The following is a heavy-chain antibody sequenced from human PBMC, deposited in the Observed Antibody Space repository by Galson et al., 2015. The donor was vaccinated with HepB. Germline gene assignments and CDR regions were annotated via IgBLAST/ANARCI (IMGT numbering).Heavy chain of an antibody. D-gene: IGHD3-22*01. J-gene: IGHJ4*02. V-gene: IGHV3-11*06. CDR1: GFTFSDYY. Sequence: SLRLSCAASGFTFSDYYMSWIRQAPGKGLEWVSYISSSSSYTNYADSVKGRFTISRDNAKNSLYLQMNSLRAEDTAVYYCARCNIRESSGCFYWGQGTLVTVSS. CDR2: ISSSSSYT. CDR3: ARCNIRESSGCFY.